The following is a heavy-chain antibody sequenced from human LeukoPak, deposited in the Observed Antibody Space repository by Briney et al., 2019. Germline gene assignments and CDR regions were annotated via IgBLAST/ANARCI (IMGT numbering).Heavy chain of an antibody. V-gene: IGHV4-59*01. D-gene: IGHD6-13*01. CDR2: IYYSGSA. Sequence: SETLSLTCTVSGGSISSYYWSWIRQPPGKGLEWIGYIYYSGSANYNPSLKSRVTISVDTSKNQFSLKLSSVTAADTAVYYCARQGGYSSSPDFWGQGTLVTVSS. CDR1: GGSISSYY. CDR3: ARQGGYSSSPDF. J-gene: IGHJ4*02.